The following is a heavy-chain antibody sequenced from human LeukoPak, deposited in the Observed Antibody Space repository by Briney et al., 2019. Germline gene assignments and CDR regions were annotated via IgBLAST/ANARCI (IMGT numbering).Heavy chain of an antibody. Sequence: GGSLRLSCAASGFTFSSYEMNWVRQAPGKGLEWASYISSSSSTIYYADSVKGRFTISRDNAKNSLYLQMNSLRAEDTAVYYCAELGITMIGGVWGKGTTVTISS. D-gene: IGHD3-10*02. CDR2: ISSSSSTI. CDR1: GFTFSSYE. J-gene: IGHJ6*04. V-gene: IGHV3-48*03. CDR3: AELGITMIGGV.